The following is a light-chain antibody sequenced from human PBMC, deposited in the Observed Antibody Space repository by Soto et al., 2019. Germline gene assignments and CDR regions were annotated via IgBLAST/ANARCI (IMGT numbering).Light chain of an antibody. Sequence: QSALTQPASVSGSPGQSITISCIATSSDVGGSKYVSWYQQHPGKAPKLMIYEVNNRPSGVSSRFSGSKSGNTASLTISGLQAEDETDYYCCSFTTSSTYVFGTGTKLTVL. CDR2: EVN. V-gene: IGLV2-14*01. CDR1: SSDVGGSKY. CDR3: CSFTTSSTYV. J-gene: IGLJ1*01.